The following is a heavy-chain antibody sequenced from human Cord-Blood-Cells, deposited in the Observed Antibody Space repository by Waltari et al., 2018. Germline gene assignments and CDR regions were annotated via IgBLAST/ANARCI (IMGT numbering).Heavy chain of an antibody. CDR1: GGSFSGYY. CDR2: INHSGRT. Sequence: QVQLQQWGAGLLKPSETLSLTCAVYGGSFSGYYWSWIRQPPGKGLEWIGEINHSGRTNYNPSLKSRVTISVDTSKNQFSLKLSSVTAADTAVYYCARGGGAARDDAFDIWGQGTMVTVSS. D-gene: IGHD6-6*01. CDR3: ARGGGAARDDAFDI. V-gene: IGHV4-34*01. J-gene: IGHJ3*02.